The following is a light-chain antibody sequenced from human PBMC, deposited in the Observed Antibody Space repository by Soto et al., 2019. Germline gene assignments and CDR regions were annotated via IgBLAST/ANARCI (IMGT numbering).Light chain of an antibody. CDR2: GAS. J-gene: IGKJ4*01. V-gene: IGKV3D-20*02. CDR3: QQRSNWPT. CDR1: QSVSSSY. Sequence: PGERVTLSCRASQSVSSSYLTWYQQKPGQAPRLLIYGASTRATGIPARFSGSGSGTDFTLTISSLEPEDFAVYYCQQRSNWPTFGGGTKVDIK.